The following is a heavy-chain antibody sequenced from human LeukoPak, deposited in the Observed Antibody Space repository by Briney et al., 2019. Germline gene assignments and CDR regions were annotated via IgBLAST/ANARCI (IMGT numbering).Heavy chain of an antibody. J-gene: IGHJ4*02. CDR1: GFTFSSYA. CDR2: ISGSGDTT. V-gene: IGHV3-23*01. D-gene: IGHD1-26*01. CDR3: AKSRGESRGASNY. Sequence: PGGSLRLSCAASGFTFSSYAMNWVRQAPGKGLEWVSFISGSGDTTYYADSVKGRFTISRDSSKNTLYLQMNGLRVEDTAVYYCAKSRGESRGASNYWGQGTLVTVSS.